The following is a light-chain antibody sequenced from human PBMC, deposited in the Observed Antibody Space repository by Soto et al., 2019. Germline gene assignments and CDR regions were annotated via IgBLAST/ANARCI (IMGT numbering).Light chain of an antibody. CDR3: QQRSNWPQYT. V-gene: IGKV3-11*01. CDR2: DAS. Sequence: EIVLTQSPATLSLSPGERATLSCRASQRVSSYLAWYQQKPGQAPRFLIYDASNRATGIPARFSGSGSGTDFTLTISSLEPEDFAVYYCQQRSNWPQYTFGQGTKLEIK. CDR1: QRVSSY. J-gene: IGKJ2*01.